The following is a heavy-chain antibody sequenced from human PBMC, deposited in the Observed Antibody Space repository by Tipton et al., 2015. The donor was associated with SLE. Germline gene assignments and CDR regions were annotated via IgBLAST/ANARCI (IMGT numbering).Heavy chain of an antibody. J-gene: IGHJ4*02. V-gene: IGHV3-30*02. D-gene: IGHD6-13*01. Sequence: SLRLSCAASGFTFSSYAMSWVRQAPGKGLEWVAFIRYDGSNTIYYADSVKGRFTIPRDNAKNSLYLQMNSLRAEDTAVYYCAKDHGDSSSGYWGQGTLVTVSS. CDR1: GFTFSSYA. CDR3: AKDHGDSSSGY. CDR2: IRYDGSNTI.